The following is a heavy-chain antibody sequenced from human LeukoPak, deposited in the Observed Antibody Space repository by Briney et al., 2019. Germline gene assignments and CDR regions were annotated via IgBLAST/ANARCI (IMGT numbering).Heavy chain of an antibody. J-gene: IGHJ6*04. V-gene: IGHV1-69*13. Sequence: SVKVSCKASGGTFSSYAISWVRQAPGQGLEWMGGIIPIFGTANYAQKFQGRVTITADESTSTAYMELSSLRSEDTAVYYCSAVTMVRGVPYLGMDVWGKGTTVTDSS. CDR3: SAVTMVRGVPYLGMDV. CDR1: GGTFSSYA. CDR2: IIPIFGTA. D-gene: IGHD3-10*01.